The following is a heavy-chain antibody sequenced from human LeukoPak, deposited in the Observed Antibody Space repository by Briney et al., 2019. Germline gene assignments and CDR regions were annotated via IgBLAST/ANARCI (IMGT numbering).Heavy chain of an antibody. CDR2: NKTNSGGT. CDR1: AYTFTGYY. J-gene: IGHJ5*02. D-gene: IGHD2-2*01. V-gene: IGHV1-2*02. CDR3: ARGHIVVVLAAMTNWFDP. Sequence: ASVQVSCKAAAYTFTGYYMHWVRQAPRQGLEWMGWNKTNSGGTNYAQNFQGRVTITADKSTSTAYMELSSLRSEETAVYYCARGHIVVVLAAMTNWFDPWGQGTPVTVSS.